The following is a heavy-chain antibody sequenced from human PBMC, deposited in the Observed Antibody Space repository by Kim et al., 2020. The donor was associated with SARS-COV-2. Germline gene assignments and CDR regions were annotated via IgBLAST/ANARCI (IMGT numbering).Heavy chain of an antibody. D-gene: IGHD2-21*01. CDR2: TGDGSNT. J-gene: IGHJ4*02. Sequence: TGDGSNTKYADSVKGRFTISRDNAKNTVYIQMNSLRGEETAVYYCAKAYDDWGQGTLVTVSS. CDR3: AKAYDD. V-gene: IGHV3-74*03.